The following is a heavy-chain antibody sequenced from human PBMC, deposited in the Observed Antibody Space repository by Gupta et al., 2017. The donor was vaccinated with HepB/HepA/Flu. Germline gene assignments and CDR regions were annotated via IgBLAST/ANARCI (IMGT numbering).Heavy chain of an antibody. Sequence: VTFKESGPVLVQATDALTLTCNVSGFSLNNARMGVSWLRQPPGKALEWLEHIFLFMEKGYRTSLKSRLTFDSDASKRQAARIMNEVDPVDTATDDDGRNESDPYQGFGCWGQGVMVTVSS. CDR2: IFLFMEK. CDR1: GFSLNNARMG. D-gene: IGHD2-2*01. V-gene: IGHV2-26*01. CDR3: GRNESDPYQGFGC. J-gene: IGHJ3*01.